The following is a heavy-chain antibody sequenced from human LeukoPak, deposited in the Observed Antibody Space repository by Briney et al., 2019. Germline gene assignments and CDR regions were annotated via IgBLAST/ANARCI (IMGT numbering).Heavy chain of an antibody. D-gene: IGHD2-15*01. Sequence: PGGSLRLSCAVSGFTFSNYWMHWVRQGPGKGLAWVSRITNDGSATGYADSVKGRFTISRDNAKNTLYLHMDCLSPEDTAVYYCGGDASPGYFDLWGRGTLVTVPS. CDR1: GFTFSNYW. J-gene: IGHJ2*01. CDR3: GGDASPGYFDL. CDR2: ITNDGSAT. V-gene: IGHV3-74*01.